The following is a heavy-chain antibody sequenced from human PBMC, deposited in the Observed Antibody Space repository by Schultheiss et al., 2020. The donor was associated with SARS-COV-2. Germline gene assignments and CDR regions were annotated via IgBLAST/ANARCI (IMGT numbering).Heavy chain of an antibody. J-gene: IGHJ4*02. Sequence: GGSLRLSCSASGFTFSSYAMHWVRQAPGKGLEYVSAISSNGGSTYYADSVKGRFTISRDNSKNTLYLQMSSLRAEDTAVYYCVKDGERSGWYLPPYYFDYWGQGTLVTVSS. CDR2: ISSNGGST. V-gene: IGHV3-64D*06. D-gene: IGHD6-19*01. CDR1: GFTFSSYA. CDR3: VKDGERSGWYLPPYYFDY.